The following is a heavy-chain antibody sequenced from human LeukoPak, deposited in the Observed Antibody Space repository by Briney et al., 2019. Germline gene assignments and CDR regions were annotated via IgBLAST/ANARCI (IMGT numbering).Heavy chain of an antibody. V-gene: IGHV4-4*09. J-gene: IGHJ5*02. Sequence: SETLSLTCTVSGGSISSYYWSWIRQPPGKGLEWIGYIYTSGSTNYNPSLKSRVTISVDTSKNQFSLKLSSVTAADTAVYYCANLRERNTFDPWGQGTLVTVSS. CDR1: GGSISSYY. CDR3: ANLRERNTFDP. D-gene: IGHD1-1*01. CDR2: IYTSGST.